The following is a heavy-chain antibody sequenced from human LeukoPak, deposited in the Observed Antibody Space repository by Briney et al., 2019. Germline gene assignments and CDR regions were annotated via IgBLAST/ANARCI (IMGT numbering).Heavy chain of an antibody. CDR2: INWSGGGT. CDR1: GFGFGDHG. D-gene: IGHD2-2*01. J-gene: IGHJ4*02. Sequence: GGSLRLSCSASGFGFGDHGMSWVRHVPGKGLEWVSGINWSGGGTGYADPVRGRFTISRDNAKNSLYLQMDGLTAEDTALYYCARAPITSPFYFDHWGQGTLVTVSS. CDR3: ARAPITSPFYFDH. V-gene: IGHV3-20*04.